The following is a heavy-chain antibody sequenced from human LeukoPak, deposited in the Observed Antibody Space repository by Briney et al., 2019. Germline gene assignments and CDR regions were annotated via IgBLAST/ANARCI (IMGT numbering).Heavy chain of an antibody. V-gene: IGHV3-21*01. Sequence: GGSLRLSCAASGFTFSSYTMNWVRQAPGKGLEWVSSISSGGTYKYYADSVKGRFTISRDNAQNSLYLQMNSLRAEDSSVYYCARPTTVTTISADAFDIWGQGTMVTVSS. D-gene: IGHD4-17*01. CDR2: ISSGGTYK. J-gene: IGHJ3*02. CDR3: ARPTTVTTISADAFDI. CDR1: GFTFSSYT.